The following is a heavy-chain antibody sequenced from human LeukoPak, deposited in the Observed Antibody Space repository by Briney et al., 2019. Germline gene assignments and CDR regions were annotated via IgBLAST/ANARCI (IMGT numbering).Heavy chain of an antibody. J-gene: IGHJ3*02. V-gene: IGHV1-18*01. CDR1: GYTFTRYG. CDR2: ISAYNGNT. D-gene: IGHD6-19*01. CDR3: AKAVAGTEDDAFDI. Sequence: SVKVSCKASGYTFTRYGISWVRQAPGQGLEWMGWISAYNGNTNYAQKLQGRVTMTTATSTSTAYLELRSLRSDDTAVYYCAKAVAGTEDDAFDIWGQGTMVTVSS.